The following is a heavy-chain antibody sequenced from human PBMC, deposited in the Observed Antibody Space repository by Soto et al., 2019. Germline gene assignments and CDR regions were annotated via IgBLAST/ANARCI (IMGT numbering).Heavy chain of an antibody. Sequence: SETLSLTCIVSGGSISSHYWNWIRQPPGKGLEWIGYIYYSGRTNYNPSLKSRVTISVDTSKNQFSLNLSSVTAADTAVYYCARDSGSSYYYYYGMDVWGQGATVTVSS. CDR2: IYYSGRT. V-gene: IGHV4-59*11. CDR3: ARDSGSSYYYYYGMDV. J-gene: IGHJ6*02. D-gene: IGHD1-26*01. CDR1: GGSISSHY.